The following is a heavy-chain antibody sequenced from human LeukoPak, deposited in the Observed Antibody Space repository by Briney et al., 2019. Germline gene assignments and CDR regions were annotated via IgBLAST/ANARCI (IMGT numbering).Heavy chain of an antibody. V-gene: IGHV4-31*03. D-gene: IGHD5-24*01. CDR2: IYYSGST. CDR1: GGSISSGGYY. Sequence: SQTLSLTCTVSGGSISSGGYYWSWIRQHPGKGLEWIGYIYYSGSTYYNPSLKSRVTISIDTSKNQFSLRLNSVAAADTAVYYCARDRDGYNYLGYWGQGTLVTVSS. J-gene: IGHJ4*02. CDR3: ARDRDGYNYLGY.